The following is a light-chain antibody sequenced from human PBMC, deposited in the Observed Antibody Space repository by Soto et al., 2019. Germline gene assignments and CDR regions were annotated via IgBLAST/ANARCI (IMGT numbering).Light chain of an antibody. J-gene: IGKJ5*01. V-gene: IGKV1-9*01. CDR2: AAS. CDR1: QGISSY. Sequence: IQLTQSPSSPSASVGDRVTITCRASQGISSYLAWYQQKPGKVPELLIYAASTLQSGVPSRFSGSGSGTDFTLTISSLQPEDFATYYCQQISTYPATFGQGTRLELK. CDR3: QQISTYPAT.